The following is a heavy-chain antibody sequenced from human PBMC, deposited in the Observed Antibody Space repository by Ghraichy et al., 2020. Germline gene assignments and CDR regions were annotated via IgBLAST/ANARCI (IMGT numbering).Heavy chain of an antibody. D-gene: IGHD2-15*01. CDR3: AKVGGGLPFDY. J-gene: IGHJ4*02. Sequence: GGSLRLSCAASGFTFSTNWMSWVRQAPGKGLEWVANIKLDGSEKSYVDSVQGRFIISRDNAKNSLYLEMNNLRAEDTAVYYCAKVGGGLPFDYWGQGTLVTVSS. V-gene: IGHV3-7*01. CDR1: GFTFSTNW. CDR2: IKLDGSEK.